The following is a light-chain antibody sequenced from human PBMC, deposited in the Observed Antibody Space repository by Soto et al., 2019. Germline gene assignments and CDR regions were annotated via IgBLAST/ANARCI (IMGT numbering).Light chain of an antibody. J-gene: IGKJ1*01. CDR1: QSVPSKY. Sequence: EIVLTQSPGTLSXXXXXXXXXXXXASQSVPSKYLAWYQQNPGQAPRLLIYGASNRATGIPDKFSGSGSGTDFTLTISRLEPEDFAVYYCQQYGTSPRTFGQGTKVDI. V-gene: IGKV3-20*01. CDR3: QQYGTSPRT. CDR2: GAS.